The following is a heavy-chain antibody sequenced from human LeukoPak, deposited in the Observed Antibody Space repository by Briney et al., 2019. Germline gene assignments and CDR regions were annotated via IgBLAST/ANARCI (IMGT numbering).Heavy chain of an antibody. CDR3: ARRVPRYQNDDAFDI. V-gene: IGHV1-69*05. CDR2: IIPIFGPA. CDR1: GGTFSSYA. J-gene: IGHJ3*02. D-gene: IGHD1-26*01. Sequence: ASVKVSCKASGGTFSSYAISWVRQAPGQGLEWMGRIIPIFGPANYAQKFQGRVTITTDESTSTAYMELSSLRSEDTAVYYCARRVPRYQNDDAFDIWGQGTMVTVSS.